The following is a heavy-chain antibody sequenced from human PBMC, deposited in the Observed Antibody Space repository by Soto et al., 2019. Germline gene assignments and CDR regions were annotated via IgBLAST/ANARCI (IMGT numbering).Heavy chain of an antibody. CDR3: ARDFIAALANYYYYYYMDV. CDR1: GFTFSSYW. V-gene: IGHV3-7*01. CDR2: IKQDGSEK. D-gene: IGHD6-13*01. J-gene: IGHJ6*03. Sequence: PGGSLRLSCAASGFTFSSYWMSWVRQAPGKGLEWVANIKQDGSEKYYVDSVKGRFTISRDNAKNSLYLQMNSLRAEDTAVYYCARDFIAALANYYYYYYMDVWGKGTTVTVSS.